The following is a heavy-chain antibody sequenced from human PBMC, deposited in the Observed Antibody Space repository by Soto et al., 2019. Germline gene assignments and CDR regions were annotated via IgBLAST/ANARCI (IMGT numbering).Heavy chain of an antibody. J-gene: IGHJ4*02. Sequence: ASVKVSCMPSAYTLTSYGISWVRQAPGQELEGMGWISAYNGNTNYAQKIQGRVTMTTDPSTSTAYMELRSLRSDDTAVYYCARVGYYYDSSGYLYFFDYWGQGTLVTVSS. CDR1: AYTLTSYG. CDR2: ISAYNGNT. D-gene: IGHD3-22*01. CDR3: ARVGYYYDSSGYLYFFDY. V-gene: IGHV1-18*01.